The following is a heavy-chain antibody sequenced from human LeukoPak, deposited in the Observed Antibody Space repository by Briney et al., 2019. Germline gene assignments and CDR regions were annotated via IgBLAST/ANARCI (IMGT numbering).Heavy chain of an antibody. CDR2: IYYSGST. CDR3: ARDRGGIAAAGIDY. CDR1: GGSISSYY. D-gene: IGHD6-13*01. V-gene: IGHV4-59*01. J-gene: IGHJ4*02. Sequence: PSETLSLTCTVSGGSISSYYWSWIRQPPGKGLEWIGYIYYSGSTNYNPSLKSRVTISVDTSKNQFSLKLSSVTAADTAVYYCARDRGGIAAAGIDYWGQGTLVTVSS.